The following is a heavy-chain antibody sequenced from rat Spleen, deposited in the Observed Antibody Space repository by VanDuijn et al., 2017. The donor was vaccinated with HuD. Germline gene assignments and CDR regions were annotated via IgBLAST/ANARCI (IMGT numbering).Heavy chain of an antibody. CDR2: MWNSGGT. J-gene: IGHJ3*01. D-gene: IGHD1-10*01. V-gene: IGHV2-41*01. CDR1: GFSLTSYN. Sequence: QVQLKESGPGLVQPSQTLSLTCTVSGFSLTSYNVHWVRQPPGKGLEWMGVMWNSGGTRYNSALKSRLSISKDTSKRQVFLKVNSLQTEDSATYYCARDKGGQLRGFAYWGQGTLVTVSS. CDR3: ARDKGGQLRGFAY.